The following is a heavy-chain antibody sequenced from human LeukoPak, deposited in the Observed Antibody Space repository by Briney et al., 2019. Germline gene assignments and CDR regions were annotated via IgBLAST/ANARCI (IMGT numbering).Heavy chain of an antibody. Sequence: SETLSLTCTVSGGSISNYYWSWIRQSPGKGLEWIGFMYYSGTTNYNPSLKSRVTISLGMSKNQFSLKLSSVTAADTAVYYCARLPMAVTPHVDYWGQGTLVTVSS. D-gene: IGHD2-21*02. CDR3: ARLPMAVTPHVDY. V-gene: IGHV4-59*01. J-gene: IGHJ4*02. CDR2: MYYSGTT. CDR1: GGSISNYY.